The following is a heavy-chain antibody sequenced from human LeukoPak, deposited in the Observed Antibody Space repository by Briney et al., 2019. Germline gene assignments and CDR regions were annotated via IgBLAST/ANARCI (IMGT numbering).Heavy chain of an antibody. Sequence: PGGSLRLSCAASGFTFSSYAMHWVRQAPGKGLEWVAVISYDGSNKYYADSVKGRFTISRDNSKNTLYLQMNSLKPEDTAIYYCTRDHYYAIDFWGQGTTVTVSS. CDR3: TRDHYYAIDF. CDR1: GFTFSSYA. V-gene: IGHV3-30-3*01. J-gene: IGHJ6*02. CDR2: ISYDGSNK.